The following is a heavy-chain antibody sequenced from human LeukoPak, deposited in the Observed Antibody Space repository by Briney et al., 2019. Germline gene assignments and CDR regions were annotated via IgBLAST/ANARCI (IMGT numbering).Heavy chain of an antibody. CDR1: GGSISSSGYY. D-gene: IGHD2-2*01. CDR3: ARARGSSTSDYNFYYMDV. V-gene: IGHV4-30-2*01. Sequence: NTSQTLSLTCTVSGGSISSSGYYWSWIRQPPGKGLEWIGYIYHSGSTYYNPSLKSRVTISIDKSKNQFSLKVSSVTAADTAVYYCARARGSSTSDYNFYYMDVWGKGTTVTVSS. J-gene: IGHJ6*03. CDR2: IYHSGST.